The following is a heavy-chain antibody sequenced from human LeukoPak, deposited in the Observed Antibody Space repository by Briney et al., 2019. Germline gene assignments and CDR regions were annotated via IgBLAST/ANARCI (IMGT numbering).Heavy chain of an antibody. V-gene: IGHV4-34*01. D-gene: IGHD2-8*02. Sequence: SETLSLTCAVYGVSFSGYYWSWIRQPPGKGLEWIGEINHSGSTNYNPSLKSRVTISVDTSKNQFSLKLSSVTAADTAVYYCARGQDLVLLPDLPFDYWGQGTLVTVSS. CDR3: ARGQDLVLLPDLPFDY. CDR2: INHSGST. CDR1: GVSFSGYY. J-gene: IGHJ4*02.